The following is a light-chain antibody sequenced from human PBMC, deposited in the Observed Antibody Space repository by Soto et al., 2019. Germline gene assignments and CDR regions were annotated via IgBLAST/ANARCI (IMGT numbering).Light chain of an antibody. Sequence: EIVLTQSPGTLSLYPGERATLSCSASQSVSSSYLAWYQQKPGQAPRLLIYGASSRATGIPDRFSGSGSGTGFTLIISRLETEDFAVYYCQQYGSSPPLTFGGGNKVEIK. V-gene: IGKV3-20*01. J-gene: IGKJ4*01. CDR2: GAS. CDR1: QSVSSSY. CDR3: QQYGSSPPLT.